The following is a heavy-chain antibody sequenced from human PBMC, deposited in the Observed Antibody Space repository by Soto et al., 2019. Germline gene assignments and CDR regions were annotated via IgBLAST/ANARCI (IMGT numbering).Heavy chain of an antibody. J-gene: IGHJ5*02. Sequence: SETLSLTCAVYGGSFSGYYWSWIRQPPGKGLEWIGEINHSGSTNYNPSLKSRVTISVDTSKNQFSLKLSSVTAADTAVYYCARASGLDVVVTAWGQGTLVTVS. CDR1: GGSFSGYY. CDR3: ARASGLDVVVTA. CDR2: INHSGST. D-gene: IGHD2-21*02. V-gene: IGHV4-34*01.